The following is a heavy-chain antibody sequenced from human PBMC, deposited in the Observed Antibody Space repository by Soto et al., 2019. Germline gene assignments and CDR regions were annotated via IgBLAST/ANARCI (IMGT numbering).Heavy chain of an antibody. CDR2: IYYSGST. D-gene: IGHD3-22*01. CDR3: ARGSYYYDSSGYYHY. V-gene: IGHV4-30-4*01. Sequence: QVQLQESGPGLVKPSQTLSLTCTVSGGSISSGDYYWSWIRQPPGKGLVWIGYIYYSGSTYYNPSLKSRVTISVDTSKNPFSLKLSSVTPADTAVYYCARGSYYYDSSGYYHYWRQGTLVTVSS. J-gene: IGHJ4*02. CDR1: GGSISSGDYY.